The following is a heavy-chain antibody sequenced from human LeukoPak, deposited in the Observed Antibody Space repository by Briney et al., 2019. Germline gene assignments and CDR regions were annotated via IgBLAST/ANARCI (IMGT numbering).Heavy chain of an antibody. CDR2: IRSTSSTI. J-gene: IGHJ4*02. V-gene: IGHV3-48*02. D-gene: IGHD2-21*01. CDR3: ARSYSFDY. Sequence: GGSLRLSCVASGLSFTNAWMSWVRQAPGKGLEWISYIRSTSSTIYHADSVKGRFTISRDNAKNSLYLQMNSLRDEDTAVYYCARSYSFDYWGQGTLVTVSS. CDR1: GLSFTNAW.